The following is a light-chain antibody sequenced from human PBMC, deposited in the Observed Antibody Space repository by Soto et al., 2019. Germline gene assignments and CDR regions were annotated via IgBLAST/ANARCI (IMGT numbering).Light chain of an antibody. V-gene: IGLV1-51*02. J-gene: IGLJ3*02. CDR1: SSNIGSHY. CDR3: GTLDNSLSGGV. CDR2: ENS. Sequence: QSVLTQPPSVSAAPGQQVTISCSGSSSNIGSHYVSWYQQLPGSAPKLLIYENSKRPSGIPDRFSGSKSGTSATLGITGLQTGDEADYYCGTLDNSLSGGVFGGGTKVTVL.